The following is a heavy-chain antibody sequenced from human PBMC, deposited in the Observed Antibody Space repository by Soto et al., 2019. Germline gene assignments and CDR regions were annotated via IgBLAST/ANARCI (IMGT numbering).Heavy chain of an antibody. V-gene: IGHV3-53*02. J-gene: IGHJ5*02. CDR1: GFSVSINY. Sequence: EVQLVETGGDLIQPGGSLRLSCAASGFSVSINYMSWVRQAPGKGLEWVSIINADGSSYYADSVKGRFTISRDNSKNPVDLQMNSLRAEDMAVYYCASIAVAEGFDPWGQGTLVTVSS. D-gene: IGHD6-19*01. CDR2: INADGSS. CDR3: ASIAVAEGFDP.